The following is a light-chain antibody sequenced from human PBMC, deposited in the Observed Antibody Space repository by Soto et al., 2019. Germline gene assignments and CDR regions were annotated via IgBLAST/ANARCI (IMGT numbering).Light chain of an antibody. Sequence: DIQMTQSPSSVSASVGDRVTITCRASQAFNNALAWYQQKPNKAPKFLMYVASTLQSGVPSRFSGSGSGPDFTLTISSLQPEDFATYYCQQTYSFPHTCDGGTKVE. CDR1: QAFNNA. CDR3: QQTYSFPHT. CDR2: VAS. J-gene: IGKJ4*02. V-gene: IGKV1D-12*01.